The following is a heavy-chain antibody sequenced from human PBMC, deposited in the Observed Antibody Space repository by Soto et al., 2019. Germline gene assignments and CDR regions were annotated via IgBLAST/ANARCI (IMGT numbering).Heavy chain of an antibody. J-gene: IGHJ4*02. Sequence: GGSLRLSCAASGFTFSSYSMNWVRQAPGKGLEWVSYISSSSSTIYYADSVKGRFTISRDNAKNSLYLQMNSLRAEDTAVYYCARALPITTPGTPRGDYAGGTDYWGQGTPVTVSS. CDR2: ISSSSSTI. CDR3: ARALPITTPGTPRGDYAGGTDY. V-gene: IGHV3-48*01. CDR1: GFTFSSYS. D-gene: IGHD4-17*01.